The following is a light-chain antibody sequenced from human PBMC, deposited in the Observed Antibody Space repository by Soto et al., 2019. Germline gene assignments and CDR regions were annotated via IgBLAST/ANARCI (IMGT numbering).Light chain of an antibody. J-gene: IGLJ1*01. CDR1: KLGDKY. Sequence: SSELTQPPSVSVSPGQTASITCSGDKLGDKYACWYQQKPGQSPVLVIYQDSKRPSGIPERFSGSNSGNTATLTISGTQAMDEADYYWQAWDSSTASYVFGTGTKLTVL. V-gene: IGLV3-1*01. CDR2: QDS. CDR3: QAWDSSTASYV.